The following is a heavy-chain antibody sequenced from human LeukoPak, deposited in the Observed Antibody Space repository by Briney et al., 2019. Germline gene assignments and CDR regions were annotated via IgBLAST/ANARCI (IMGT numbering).Heavy chain of an antibody. CDR2: IYHSGST. J-gene: IGHJ4*02. CDR3: ARGLYCSGTSCYEDY. Sequence: ASETLSLTCTVSGYSISSGYYWGWIRQPPGKGLEWIGIIYHSGSTYYNPSLKSRVTISVDTSKNQFSLKLSSVTAADTAVYYCARGLYCSGTSCYEDYWGQGTLVTVSS. CDR1: GYSISSGYY. D-gene: IGHD2-2*01. V-gene: IGHV4-38-2*02.